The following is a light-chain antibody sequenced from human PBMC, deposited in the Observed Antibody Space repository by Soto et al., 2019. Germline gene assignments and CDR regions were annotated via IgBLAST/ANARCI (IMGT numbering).Light chain of an antibody. CDR2: GAF. CDR3: QQYNNWPPWT. V-gene: IGKV3-15*01. CDR1: QSVASN. Sequence: EIVMTQSPTILSVSPGERATLSCRASQSVASNLAWYQQKPGQAPRLLIYGAFTRATDIPARFSGSGSGTEFTLTISSLQSEDFAVYYCQQYNNWPPWTFGQGTKVDI. J-gene: IGKJ1*01.